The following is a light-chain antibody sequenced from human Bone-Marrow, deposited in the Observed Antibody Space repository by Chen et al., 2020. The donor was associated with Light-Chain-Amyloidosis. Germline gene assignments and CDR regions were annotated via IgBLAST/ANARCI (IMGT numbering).Light chain of an antibody. CDR1: DLPTKY. V-gene: IGLV3-25*03. J-gene: IGLJ2*01. Sequence: SYELTQSPSVSVSPGQTARITCSGDDLPTKYAYWYQQKPGQAPVLVIHRDTERPSGISERFSGSSSGTTATLTISGVQAEDEADYHCQSADSSGTDEVIFGGGTKLTVL. CDR2: RDT. CDR3: QSADSSGTDEVI.